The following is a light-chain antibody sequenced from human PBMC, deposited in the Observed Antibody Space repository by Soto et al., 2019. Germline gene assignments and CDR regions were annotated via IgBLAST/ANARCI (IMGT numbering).Light chain of an antibody. CDR3: QQYDRSPTT. V-gene: IGKV3-20*01. J-gene: IGKJ1*01. Sequence: EIVLTQSPGTLSLSPGERATLSCRASQSVSGSYFAWYQQKPGQAPKLLIYGASSRATGIPDRFSGSGSGTDFTLTISRLEPEDFAVYYCQQYDRSPTTFGQGTKVEIK. CDR2: GAS. CDR1: QSVSGSY.